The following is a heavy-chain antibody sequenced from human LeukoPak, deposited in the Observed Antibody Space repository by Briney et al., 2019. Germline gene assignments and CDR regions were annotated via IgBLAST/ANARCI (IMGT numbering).Heavy chain of an antibody. V-gene: IGHV3-74*01. CDR3: ARDMETGGRAFDS. J-gene: IGHJ4*02. D-gene: IGHD2-8*02. CDR2: IRTDGGST. CDR1: GFRFSNYW. Sequence: GGSLRLTCAASGFRFSNYWIHWVRQAPAKGLVWVSRIRTDGGSTAYADFVKGRFTISRDNAKNTVYLQMNSLRADDTAVYYCARDMETGGRAFDSWGQGTLVTVSS.